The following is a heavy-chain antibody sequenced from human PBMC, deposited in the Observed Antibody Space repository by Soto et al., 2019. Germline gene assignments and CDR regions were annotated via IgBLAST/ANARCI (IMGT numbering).Heavy chain of an antibody. CDR1: GFIFSRYS. Sequence: GGSLRLSCAVSGFIFSRYSMNWVRQAPGKGLEWVSSIGTSGSYIYDTDSVKGRFTISRDNTKDSLYLQMNSLRAEDTAIYYCASLDTARIQIAGYWGQGIQVTVSS. CDR2: IGTSGSYI. D-gene: IGHD5-18*01. CDR3: ASLDTARIQIAGY. V-gene: IGHV3-21*01. J-gene: IGHJ4*02.